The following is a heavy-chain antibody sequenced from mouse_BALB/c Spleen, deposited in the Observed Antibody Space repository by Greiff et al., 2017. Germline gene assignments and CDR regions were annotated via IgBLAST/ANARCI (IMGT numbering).Heavy chain of an antibody. V-gene: IGHV1-87*01. CDR1: GYTFTSYW. CDR3: ARYYYGSSAYAMDY. Sequence: DQLQQSGAELARPGASVKLSCKASGYTFTSYWMQWVKQRPGQGLEWIGAIYPGDGDTRYTQKFKGKATLTADKSSSTAYMQLSSLASEDSAVYYCARYYYGSSAYAMDYWGQGTSVTVSS. CDR2: IYPGDGDT. D-gene: IGHD1-1*01. J-gene: IGHJ4*01.